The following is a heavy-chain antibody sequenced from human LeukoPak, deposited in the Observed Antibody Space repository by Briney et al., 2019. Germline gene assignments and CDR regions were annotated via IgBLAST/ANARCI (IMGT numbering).Heavy chain of an antibody. CDR1: GGSISSSSYY. J-gene: IGHJ4*02. Sequence: SETLSLTCTVSGGSISSSSYYWGWIRQPPGKGLEWIGSIYYSGSTYYNPSLKSRVTISVDTSKNQFSLKLSSVTAADTAVYYCARQSGPPTGYCSGGSCYYDYWGQGTLVTVSS. CDR2: IYYSGST. CDR3: ARQSGPPTGYCSGGSCYYDY. D-gene: IGHD2-15*01. V-gene: IGHV4-39*07.